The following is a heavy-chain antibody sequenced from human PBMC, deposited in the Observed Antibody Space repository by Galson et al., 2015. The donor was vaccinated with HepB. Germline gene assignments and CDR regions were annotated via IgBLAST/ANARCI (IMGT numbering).Heavy chain of an antibody. V-gene: IGHV5-10-1*01. D-gene: IGHD1-26*01. CDR3: TRGGLGAHNAY. Sequence: QSGAEVKKPGESLRISCKGSGYSFTNYWINWVRQMPGKGLEWMGWIDPSDSYTNYGPSFQGHVTISADKSISTAYLQWISLKASDTAIYYCTRGGLGAHNAYWGQGTLVTVSS. J-gene: IGHJ4*02. CDR1: GYSFTNYW. CDR2: IDPSDSYT.